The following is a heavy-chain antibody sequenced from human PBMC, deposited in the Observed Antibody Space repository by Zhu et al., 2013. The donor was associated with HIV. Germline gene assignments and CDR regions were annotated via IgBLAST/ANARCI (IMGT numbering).Heavy chain of an antibody. CDR1: GYTLTELS. V-gene: IGHV1-24*01. Sequence: QVQLVQSGAEVRKPGASVRLSCKVSGYTLTELSMHWVRQAPGRGLEWVGGFDIEQGETIYAQKFQDRVTLTEDTSTDTAFMELTSLRSEDTAVYYCARDGHRNDYGGAYFDYWGQGTLVTVSS. CDR3: ARDGHRNDYGGAYFDY. D-gene: IGHD4-17*01. CDR2: FDIEQGET. J-gene: IGHJ4*02.